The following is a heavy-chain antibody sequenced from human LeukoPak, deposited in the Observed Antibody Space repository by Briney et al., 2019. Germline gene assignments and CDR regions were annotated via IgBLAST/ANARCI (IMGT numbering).Heavy chain of an antibody. J-gene: IGHJ5*02. Sequence: GRSLRLSCAASGFTFSSYSMNWVRQAPGKGLEWVSSISSSSSYIYYADSVKGRFTISRDNAKNSLYLQMNSLRAEDTAVYYCARDGEWLVGEFDPWGQGTLVTVSS. CDR2: ISSSSSYI. CDR1: GFTFSSYS. V-gene: IGHV3-21*01. D-gene: IGHD6-19*01. CDR3: ARDGEWLVGEFDP.